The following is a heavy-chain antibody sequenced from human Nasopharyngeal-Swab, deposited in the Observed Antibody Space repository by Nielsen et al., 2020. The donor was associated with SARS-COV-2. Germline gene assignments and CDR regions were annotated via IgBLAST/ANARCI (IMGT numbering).Heavy chain of an antibody. J-gene: IGHJ6*03. CDR1: GYTFTTSY. CDR3: ARHSSLLMDV. Sequence: ASVKVSCKASGYTFTTSYMHWVRQAPGQGLEWMGIINPSGGSTNYAQKFQGRVTMTRDTSTSTVYMKLSSLRSEDTAVYYCARHSSLLMDVWGKGTTVTVSS. D-gene: IGHD3-22*01. CDR2: INPSGGST. V-gene: IGHV1-46*01.